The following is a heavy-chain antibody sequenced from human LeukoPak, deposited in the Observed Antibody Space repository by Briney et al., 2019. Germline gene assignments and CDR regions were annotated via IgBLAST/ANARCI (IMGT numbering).Heavy chain of an antibody. J-gene: IGHJ6*02. CDR2: FSVSGGST. CDR3: AKGVGYYYYGMDV. CDR1: GSTFSSYA. V-gene: IGHV3-23*01. Sequence: GGSLRLSCAASGSTFSSYAMSWVRQAPGKGLEWVSGFSVSGGSTYYADSVKGRFTISRDNSKNTLYLQMNTLRAEDTAVYYCAKGVGYYYYGMDVWGQGTTVTVSS.